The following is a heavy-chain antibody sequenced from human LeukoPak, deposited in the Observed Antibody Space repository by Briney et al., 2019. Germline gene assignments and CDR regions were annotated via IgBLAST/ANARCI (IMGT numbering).Heavy chain of an antibody. D-gene: IGHD2-15*01. CDR2: IYYSGST. J-gene: IGHJ4*02. Sequence: SETLSLTCTLSGGSISSGGYYWSWIRQHPGKGLEWIGYIYYSGSTYYNPSLKSRVTISVDTSKNQFSLKLSSVTAADTAVYYCARGRVVAMFDYWGQGTLVTVSS. CDR1: GGSISSGGYY. V-gene: IGHV4-31*03. CDR3: ARGRVVAMFDY.